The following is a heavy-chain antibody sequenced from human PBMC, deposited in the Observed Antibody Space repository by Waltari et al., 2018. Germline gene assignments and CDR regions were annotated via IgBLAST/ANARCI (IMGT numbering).Heavy chain of an antibody. D-gene: IGHD2-8*02. V-gene: IGHV3-21*06. J-gene: IGHJ4*02. CDR1: GFTFSTFS. CDR3: AREGLLD. CDR2: IHSIGSYS. Sequence: EVLLVESGGGLVKPGGSLRLSCATSGFTFSTFSMTWVRHAPGKGLAWFSSIHSIGSYSYYADSVKGRFTISRDNTKNSLYLQMNSLRDEDTAVYYCAREGLLDWGQGTLVTVSS.